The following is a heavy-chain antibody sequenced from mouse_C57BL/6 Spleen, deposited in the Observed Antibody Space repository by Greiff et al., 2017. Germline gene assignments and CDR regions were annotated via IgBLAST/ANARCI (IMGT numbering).Heavy chain of an antibody. J-gene: IGHJ4*01. CDR1: GFNIKDYY. D-gene: IGHD2-5*01. V-gene: IGHV14-1*01. CDR3: PLGYSNYYAMDY. Sequence: EVQLQQSGAELVRPGASVKLSCTASGFNIKDYYMHWVKQRPEQGLEWIGRIDPEDGDTEYAPKFQGKATMTADTSSNTAYLQLSSLTSEDTAVYYCPLGYSNYYAMDYWGQGTSVTVSS. CDR2: IDPEDGDT.